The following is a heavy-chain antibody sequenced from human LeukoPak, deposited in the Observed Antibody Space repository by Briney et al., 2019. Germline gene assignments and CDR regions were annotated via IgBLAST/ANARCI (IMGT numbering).Heavy chain of an antibody. D-gene: IGHD3-22*01. J-gene: IGHJ3*02. CDR2: IIPIFGAA. CDR1: GGTFSSYA. CDR3: ARAPYYYDSSGSFVYAFDI. Sequence: GASVKVSCKASGGTFSSYAISWVRQAPGQGLEWMGGIIPIFGAANYAQKFQGRVTITADESTSTAYMELSSLRSEDTAVYYCARAPYYYDSSGSFVYAFDIWGQGTMVTVSS. V-gene: IGHV1-69*13.